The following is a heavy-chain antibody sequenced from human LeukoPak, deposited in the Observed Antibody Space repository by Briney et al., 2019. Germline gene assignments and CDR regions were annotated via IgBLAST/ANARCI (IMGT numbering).Heavy chain of an antibody. V-gene: IGHV3-21*05. D-gene: IGHD3-22*01. CDR1: GFTFSSYE. CDR3: ARDYYDSSGYSN. Sequence: GGSLRLSCAASGFTFSSYEMNWVRQAPGKGLEWVSYISSSSSYIYYADSVKGRFTISRDNAKNSLYLQMNSLRAEDTAVYYCARDYYDSSGYSNWGQGTMVTVSS. J-gene: IGHJ3*01. CDR2: ISSSSSYI.